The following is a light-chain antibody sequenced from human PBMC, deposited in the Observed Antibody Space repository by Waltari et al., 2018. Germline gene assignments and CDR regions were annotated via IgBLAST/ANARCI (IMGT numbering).Light chain of an antibody. CDR1: QSLSSG. V-gene: IGKV1-5*03. Sequence: DIQMTQSPSTLSASVGDRVTITCRASQSLSSGLSWYQQKPGKAPKLLIYKASSLESGVPSRCSGSGSGTEFTLTISSLQPDDFATYYCQQYNSYPCTFGQGTKLEIK. CDR3: QQYNSYPCT. J-gene: IGKJ2*02. CDR2: KAS.